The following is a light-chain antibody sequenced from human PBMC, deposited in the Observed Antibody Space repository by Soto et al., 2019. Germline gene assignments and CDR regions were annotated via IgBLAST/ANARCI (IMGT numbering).Light chain of an antibody. Sequence: QSALTQPASVSGSPGQSIAISCTGTSSDVGGFNYVSWYQQHPGKAPKFMIYDVSSRPSGVSDRFSGSKSGNTAPLTISGLQAEDEAYYYCASYTTSSTNVFGTGTKVTVL. V-gene: IGLV2-14*03. CDR1: SSDVGGFNY. CDR2: DVS. CDR3: ASYTTSSTNV. J-gene: IGLJ1*01.